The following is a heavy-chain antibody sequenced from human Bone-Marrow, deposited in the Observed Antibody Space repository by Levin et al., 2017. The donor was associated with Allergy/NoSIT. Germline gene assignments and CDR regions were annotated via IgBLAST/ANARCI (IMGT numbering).Heavy chain of an antibody. J-gene: IGHJ4*02. CDR2: TSSSSSYT. Sequence: GGSLRLSCAASGFTFSDYYMSWIRQAPGKGLECVSYTSSSSSYTKYADSVKGRFTISRDNAKNSLYLQMNSLRAEDTAVYYCARDPEEHTLLRYFDYWGQGTLVTVSS. D-gene: IGHD3-9*01. CDR1: GFTFSDYY. CDR3: ARDPEEHTLLRYFDY. V-gene: IGHV3-11*05.